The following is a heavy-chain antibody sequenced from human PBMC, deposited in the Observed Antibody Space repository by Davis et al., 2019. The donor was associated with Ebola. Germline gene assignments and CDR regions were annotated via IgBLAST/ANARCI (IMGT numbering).Heavy chain of an antibody. CDR1: GFTFSGYY. D-gene: IGHD6-13*01. Sequence: GESLKISCAASGFTFSGYYMNWIRQAPGKGLEWVSYISSSGSTIYHADSVKGRFTISRDNAKNSLYLQMNSLRAEDTAVYYCAREQQVAGKYFDYWGQGTLVTVSS. CDR3: AREQQVAGKYFDY. V-gene: IGHV3-11*04. J-gene: IGHJ4*02. CDR2: ISSSGSTI.